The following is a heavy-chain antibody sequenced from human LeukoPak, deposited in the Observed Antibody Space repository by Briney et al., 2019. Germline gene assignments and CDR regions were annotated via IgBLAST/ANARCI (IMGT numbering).Heavy chain of an antibody. J-gene: IGHJ6*03. V-gene: IGHV4-4*09. CDR2: IYTSGST. CDR3: ARHSEWEPPSTLMTYDYMDV. Sequence: SETLSLTCTVSGGSISSYYWSWIRQPPGKGLEWIGYIYTSGSTNYNPSLKSRVTISVDTSKNQFSLKLSSVTAADTAVYYCARHSEWEPPSTLMTYDYMDVGGKGTTVTVSS. CDR1: GGSISSYY. D-gene: IGHD1-26*01.